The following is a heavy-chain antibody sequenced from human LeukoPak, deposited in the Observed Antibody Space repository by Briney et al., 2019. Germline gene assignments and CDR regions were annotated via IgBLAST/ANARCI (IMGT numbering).Heavy chain of an antibody. Sequence: PSETLSLTCTVSGGSISSYYWSWIRRPPGKGLEWIGYIYYSGSTNYNPSLKSRVTISVDTSKNQFSLKPSSVTAADTAVYYCARGWSAGRFDYWGQGTLVTVSS. J-gene: IGHJ4*02. CDR2: IYYSGST. D-gene: IGHD6-19*01. V-gene: IGHV4-59*01. CDR3: ARGWSAGRFDY. CDR1: GGSISSYY.